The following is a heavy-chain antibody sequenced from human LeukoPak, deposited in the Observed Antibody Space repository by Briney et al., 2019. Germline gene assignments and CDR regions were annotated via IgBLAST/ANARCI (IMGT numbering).Heavy chain of an antibody. V-gene: IGHV4-31*03. CDR1: GGSISSGGYY. Sequence: SETLSFTCTVSGGSISSGGYYWSWIRQHPGKGLEWIGYIYYSGSTYYNPSLKSRVTISVDTSKNQFSLKLSSVTAADTAVYYCARGKIAVAGTGYFQHWGQGTLVTVSS. D-gene: IGHD6-19*01. J-gene: IGHJ1*01. CDR3: ARGKIAVAGTGYFQH. CDR2: IYYSGST.